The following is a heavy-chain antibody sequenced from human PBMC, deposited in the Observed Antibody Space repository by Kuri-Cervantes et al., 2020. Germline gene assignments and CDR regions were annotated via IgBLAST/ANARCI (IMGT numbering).Heavy chain of an antibody. CDR2: INPNSGGT. CDR1: GYTFTGYY. J-gene: IGHJ4*02. Sequence: ASVKVSCKASGYTFTGYYMHWVRQAPGQGLEWMGWINPNSGGTNYAQKFQGRVTMTRDTSISTAYMELSRLRSDDTAVYYCARVNYYDSSGYYEGKRMFDYWGQGTLATVSS. D-gene: IGHD3-22*01. CDR3: ARVNYYDSSGYYEGKRMFDY. V-gene: IGHV1-2*02.